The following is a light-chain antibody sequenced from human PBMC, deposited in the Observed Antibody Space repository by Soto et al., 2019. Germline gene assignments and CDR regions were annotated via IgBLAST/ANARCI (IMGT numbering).Light chain of an antibody. V-gene: IGLV2-8*01. J-gene: IGLJ2*01. CDR2: DVN. CDR3: SSYAGNYNLV. CDR1: GSDIASYNS. Sequence: QSVLTQPPPASGSPGQSVTISCTGSGSDIASYNSVSWYQRHPGKAPKLMIYDVNKRPSGVPDRFSGSKSGSTASLTVSGLQAEDEADYYCSSYAGNYNLVFGGGTKLTVL.